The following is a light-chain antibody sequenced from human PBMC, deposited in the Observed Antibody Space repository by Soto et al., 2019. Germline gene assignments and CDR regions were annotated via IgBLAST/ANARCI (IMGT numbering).Light chain of an antibody. J-gene: IGKJ1*01. CDR3: QQSYSRT. V-gene: IGKV1-39*01. CDR1: QSINNY. Sequence: DIQLTQSPSSLSASVGDRVSISCRASQSINNYLNWYQQKPGKAPKVLIFAASKLQSGVPSRFSGSGSGTDFTLTITSLQPEDFATYYCQQSYSRTFGQGTKVDIK. CDR2: AAS.